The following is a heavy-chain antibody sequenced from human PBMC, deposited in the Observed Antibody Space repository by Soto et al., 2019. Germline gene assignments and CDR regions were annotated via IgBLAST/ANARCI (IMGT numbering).Heavy chain of an antibody. CDR3: ARDPRGGSFYYYYGMDV. CDR2: IIPILGIA. V-gene: IGHV1-69*08. D-gene: IGHD1-26*01. J-gene: IGHJ6*02. Sequence: QVQLVQSGAEVKKPGSSVKVSCKASGGTFSSYTISWVRQAPGQGLEWMGRIIPILGIANYAQKFQGRVTINADKSTSTAYRELSSLRSEDTAVYYCARDPRGGSFYYYYGMDVWGQGTTVTVSS. CDR1: GGTFSSYT.